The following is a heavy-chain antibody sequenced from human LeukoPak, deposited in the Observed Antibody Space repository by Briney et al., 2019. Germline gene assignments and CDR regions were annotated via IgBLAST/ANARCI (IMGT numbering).Heavy chain of an antibody. CDR3: AGSSTRGYYFDY. Sequence: GGSLRLSCAASGFTFSSYAMHWVRQAPGKGLEWVAVISYDGSNKYYADSVKGRFTISRDNSKNTLYLQMNSLRAEDTAVYYCAGSSTRGYYFDYWGQGTLVTVSS. D-gene: IGHD2-2*01. CDR2: ISYDGSNK. V-gene: IGHV3-30-3*01. J-gene: IGHJ4*02. CDR1: GFTFSSYA.